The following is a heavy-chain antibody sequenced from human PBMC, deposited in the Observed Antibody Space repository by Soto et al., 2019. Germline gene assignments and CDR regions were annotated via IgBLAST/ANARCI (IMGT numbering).Heavy chain of an antibody. Sequence: QVQLVQSGAEVKKPGASVKVSCKASGYTLTTFFMHWVRQAPGQGLEWMGVINPGYPAGRSTTYARKFKGRVTMTTDTSTSTVCMELSRLRSNDTAVYFSPRKAIVGVATTGMCSWGQGTTVTVS. J-gene: IGHJ6*02. D-gene: IGHD2-15*01. CDR1: GYTLTTFF. CDR2: INPGYPAGRST. CDR3: PRKAIVGVATTGMCS. V-gene: IGHV1-46*01.